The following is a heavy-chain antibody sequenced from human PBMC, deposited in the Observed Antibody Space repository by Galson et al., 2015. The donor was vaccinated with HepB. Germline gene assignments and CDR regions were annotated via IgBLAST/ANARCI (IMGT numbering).Heavy chain of an antibody. J-gene: IGHJ4*02. D-gene: IGHD5-12*01. V-gene: IGHV6-1*01. CDR2: TYYRSKWYN. CDR1: GDSVSSNSAA. CDR3: ARGYSGYDLPGYFDY. Sequence: CAISGDSVSSNSAAWNWIRQSPSRGLEWLGRTYYRSKWYNDYAVSVKSRITINPDTSKNQFSLQLNSVAPEDTAVYYCARGYSGYDLPGYFDYWGQGTLVTVSS.